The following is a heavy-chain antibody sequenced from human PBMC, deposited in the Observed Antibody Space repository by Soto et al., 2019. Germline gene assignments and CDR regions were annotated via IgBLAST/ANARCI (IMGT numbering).Heavy chain of an antibody. J-gene: IGHJ4*02. D-gene: IGHD3-22*01. V-gene: IGHV3-30*18. Sequence: QVQLVESGGGVVQPGRSLRLSCAASGFTFSSYGMHWVRQAPGKGLEWVAVISYDGSNKYYADSVKGRFTISRDNSKNTLYLQMNSLRAEDTAVYYCAKDSSGYYGVFDSWGQGTLVTVSS. CDR2: ISYDGSNK. CDR1: GFTFSSYG. CDR3: AKDSSGYYGVFDS.